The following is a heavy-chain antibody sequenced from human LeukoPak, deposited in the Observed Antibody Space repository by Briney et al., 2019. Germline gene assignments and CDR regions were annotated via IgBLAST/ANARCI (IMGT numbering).Heavy chain of an antibody. J-gene: IGHJ3*02. CDR3: ARAERISPMVGAFGI. CDR1: GFIFTSYG. CDR2: IWYDGSKK. Sequence: GGSLRLSCAASGFIFTSYGMHWVRQAPGKGPEWVALIWYDGSKKYYADSVKGRFTISRDNSKKTLSLQMNSLRAEDTAVYYYARAERISPMVGAFGIWGQGTMVTVSS. D-gene: IGHD3-3*02. V-gene: IGHV3-33*01.